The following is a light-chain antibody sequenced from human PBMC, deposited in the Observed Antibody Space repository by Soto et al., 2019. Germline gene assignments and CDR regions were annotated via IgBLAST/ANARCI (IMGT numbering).Light chain of an antibody. J-gene: IGLJ1*01. CDR2: DVS. V-gene: IGLV2-14*01. Sequence: QSALTQPASVSGSPGQSITISCTGTSSDVGNYNYVSWYQQHPGKAPKLMIYDVSNRPSGVSNRFSGSKSGNTASLTISVLQAEDEADYYCNSYTSSSTYVFGAGTKLTVL. CDR3: NSYTSSSTYV. CDR1: SSDVGNYNY.